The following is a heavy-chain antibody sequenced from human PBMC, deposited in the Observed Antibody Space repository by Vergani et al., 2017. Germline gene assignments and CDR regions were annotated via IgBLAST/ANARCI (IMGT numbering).Heavy chain of an antibody. J-gene: IGHJ5*01. CDR2: INHSGST. Sequence: QVQLQQWGAGLLKPSETLSLTCAVYGGSFSGYYWSWIRQPPGKGLEWIGQINHSGSTNYNPSLKSRVTISVDTSKNQFSLKLSSVTAADTAVYYCARGRRRSSLYGGLNWFDSWGQGTLVTVSS. V-gene: IGHV4-34*01. CDR3: ARGRRRSSLYGGLNWFDS. D-gene: IGHD4-23*01. CDR1: GGSFSGYY.